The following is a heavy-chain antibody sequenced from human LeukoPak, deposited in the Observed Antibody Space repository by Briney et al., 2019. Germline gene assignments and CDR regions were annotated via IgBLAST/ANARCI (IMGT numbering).Heavy chain of an antibody. CDR2: ISWNSGSI. D-gene: IGHD6-19*01. V-gene: IGHV3-9*01. CDR3: AKDKGSGWYFASDI. CDR1: GFTFDDYA. Sequence: PGGSLRLSCAASGFTFDDYAMHWVRQAPGKGLEWVSGISWNSGSIGYADSVKGRFTISRDNAKNSLYLQMNSLRAEDTALYYCAKDKGSGWYFASDIWGQGTMVTVSS. J-gene: IGHJ3*02.